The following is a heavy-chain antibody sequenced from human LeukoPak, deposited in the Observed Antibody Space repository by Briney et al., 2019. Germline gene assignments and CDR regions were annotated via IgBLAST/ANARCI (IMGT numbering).Heavy chain of an antibody. D-gene: IGHD6-13*01. CDR2: ISGSGGST. CDR1: GFTFSSYA. Sequence: GGSLRLSCAASGFTFSSYAMSWVRQAPGKGLEWVSAISGSGGSTYYADSVKGRITISRDNSKNTLYLQMNSLRAEDTAVYYCAKADSSSWSYYYYYGMDVWGQGTTVTVSS. J-gene: IGHJ6*02. CDR3: AKADSSSWSYYYYYGMDV. V-gene: IGHV3-23*01.